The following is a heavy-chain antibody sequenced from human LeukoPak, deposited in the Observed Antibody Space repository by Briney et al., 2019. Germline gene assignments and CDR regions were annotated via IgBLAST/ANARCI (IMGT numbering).Heavy chain of an antibody. CDR1: GGSISSSSYH. CDR2: IYYSGST. D-gene: IGHD3-22*01. CDR3: ARLGGYYDPPGY. Sequence: SETLSLTCTVSGGSISSSSYHWGWIRQPPGKGLEWIGSIYYSGSTYYNPSLKSRVTISVDTSKNQFSLKLNSVTAADTAVYYCARLGGYYDPPGYWGQGTLVIVSS. J-gene: IGHJ4*02. V-gene: IGHV4-39*01.